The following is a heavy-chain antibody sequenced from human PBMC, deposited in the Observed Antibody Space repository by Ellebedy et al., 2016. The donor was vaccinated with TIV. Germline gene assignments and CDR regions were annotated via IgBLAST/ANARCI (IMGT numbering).Heavy chain of an antibody. D-gene: IGHD1-1*01. J-gene: IGHJ4*02. CDR2: IRFDGSDK. CDR1: GFIFSSYT. CDR3: TKDGSGTMNF. Sequence: GESLKISCAASGFIFSSYTMHWVRQAPGKGLEWVAIIRFDGSDKHYADSVRCRFTISRDNTRNSLYLQMNSLRADDTAVYYCTKDGSGTMNFWGQGTLVTVSS. V-gene: IGHV3-30*02.